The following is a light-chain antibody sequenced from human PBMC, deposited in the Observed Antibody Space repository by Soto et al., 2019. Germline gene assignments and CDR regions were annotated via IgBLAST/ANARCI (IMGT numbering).Light chain of an antibody. CDR3: QSYVGSNNRV. Sequence: QSVLTQPPSASGSPGQSVTISCTGTSSDVGAYKYVSWYQQYPGKAPKLMIYEVSKRPSVVPVRFSGSKSGNTASLTVSGLQGEDEADYYCQSYVGSNNRVFGGGTKLTVL. CDR2: EVS. V-gene: IGLV2-8*01. J-gene: IGLJ3*02. CDR1: SSDVGAYKY.